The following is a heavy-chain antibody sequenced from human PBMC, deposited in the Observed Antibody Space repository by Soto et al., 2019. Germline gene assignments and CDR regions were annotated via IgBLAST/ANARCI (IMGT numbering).Heavy chain of an antibody. J-gene: IGHJ6*04. Sequence: QVRLVQSGAEVKKPGASVKVSCKTSGYTFTSYAITWVRQAPGQGLEWVGWISAYNGNRIYAQMLQGRVTMTTDTSTSSRYMELRSLSSDDTAVYYCARHPFPVSGSYNHYYYGMDVWGKGTTVTVSS. V-gene: IGHV1-18*01. CDR1: GYTFTSYA. CDR2: ISAYNGNR. CDR3: ARHPFPVSGSYNHYYYGMDV. D-gene: IGHD1-26*01.